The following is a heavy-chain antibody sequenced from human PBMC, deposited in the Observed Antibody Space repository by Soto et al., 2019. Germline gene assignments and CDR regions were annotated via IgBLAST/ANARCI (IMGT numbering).Heavy chain of an antibody. CDR2: IIPILGTA. CDR1: GGTFSSYA. J-gene: IGHJ6*02. V-gene: IGHV1-69*13. D-gene: IGHD5-12*01. Sequence: ASVKVSWKASGGTFSSYAISWVRQAPGQGLEWMGGIIPILGTANYAQKFQGRVTITADESTSTAYMELSSLRSEDTAVYYCARDETATSYYYYGMDVWGQGTTVTVSS. CDR3: ARDETATSYYYYGMDV.